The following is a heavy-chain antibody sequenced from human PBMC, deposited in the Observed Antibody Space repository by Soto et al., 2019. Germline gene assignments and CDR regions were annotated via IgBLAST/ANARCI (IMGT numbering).Heavy chain of an antibody. CDR2: IFHSGST. V-gene: IGHV4-38-2*02. Sequence: NPSETLSLTCAVSGYSISSGYYWGWIRQPPGKGLEWIGSIFHSGSTYSNPSLKSRVTISVDTSKNQLSLKLASVTAADTAVYYCARDPGSGWLGHFDSWGQGTLVTVSS. J-gene: IGHJ4*02. CDR3: ARDPGSGWLGHFDS. D-gene: IGHD6-19*01. CDR1: GYSISSGYY.